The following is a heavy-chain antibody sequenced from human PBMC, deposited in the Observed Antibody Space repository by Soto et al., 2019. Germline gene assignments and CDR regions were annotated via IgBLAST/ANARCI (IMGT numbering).Heavy chain of an antibody. J-gene: IGHJ5*02. V-gene: IGHV1-24*01. Sequence: ASVKVSCKVSGYTLTELSMHWVRQAPGKGLEWMGGFDPEDGETIYAQKFQGRVTMTEDTSTDTAYMELSSLRSEDTAVYYCATVEGSGSGSYSRLFDPWGQGTLVTVSS. CDR2: FDPEDGET. CDR1: GYTLTELS. D-gene: IGHD3-10*01. CDR3: ATVEGSGSGSYSRLFDP.